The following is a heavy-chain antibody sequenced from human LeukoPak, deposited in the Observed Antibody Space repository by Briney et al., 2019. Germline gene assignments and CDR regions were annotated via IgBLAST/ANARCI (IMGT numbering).Heavy chain of an antibody. V-gene: IGHV4-4*07. CDR1: GGSISSYY. CDR3: ARGYDFWSGYYPSFDY. D-gene: IGHD3-3*01. J-gene: IGHJ4*02. Sequence: SETLSLTCTVSGGSISSYYWSWIRQPAGKGLEWIGRIYTSGSTNYNPSLKSRVTMSVDTSKNQFSLKLSSVTAADTAVYYCARGYDFWSGYYPSFDYWGQGTLVTVSS. CDR2: IYTSGST.